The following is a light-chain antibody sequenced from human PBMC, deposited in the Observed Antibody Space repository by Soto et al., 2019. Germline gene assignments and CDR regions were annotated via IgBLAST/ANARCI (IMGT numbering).Light chain of an antibody. CDR1: QTISSY. CDR3: QQSYSTPQT. CDR2: AAS. Sequence: DIQMTQSPSSLSASVGDRVTITCRASQTISSYLNWYQQKPGKAPKLLIYAASSLQSGVPSRFSGSGSRTDFTLTINSLQPEDIATYYCQQSYSTPQTFGQGTKV. V-gene: IGKV1-39*01. J-gene: IGKJ1*01.